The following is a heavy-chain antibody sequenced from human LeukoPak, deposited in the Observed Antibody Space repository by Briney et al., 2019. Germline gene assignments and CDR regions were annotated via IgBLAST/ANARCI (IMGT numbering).Heavy chain of an antibody. Sequence: PGRSLRLSCAASGFTFSSYAMHWVRQAPGKGLEWVAVISYDGSNKYYADSVKGRFTISRDNSKNTLYLQMNSLRAEDTAVYYCARERRDGYKTWLDYWGQGTLVTVSS. D-gene: IGHD5-24*01. CDR2: ISYDGSNK. J-gene: IGHJ4*02. CDR3: ARERRDGYKTWLDY. CDR1: GFTFSSYA. V-gene: IGHV3-30-3*01.